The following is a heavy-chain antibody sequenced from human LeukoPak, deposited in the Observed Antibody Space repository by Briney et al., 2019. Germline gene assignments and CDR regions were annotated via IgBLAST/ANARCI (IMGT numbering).Heavy chain of an antibody. CDR1: GFTFSSYS. D-gene: IGHD5-18*01. J-gene: IGHJ4*02. V-gene: IGHV3-21*01. CDR2: ISSSSSYI. CDR3: ARDLYRSYGPGGGFDY. Sequence: NPGGSLRLSCAASGFTFSSYSMNWVRQAPGKGLEWVSSISSSSSYIYYADSVKGRFTISRDNAKNSLYLQMNSLRAEDTAVYYCARDLYRSYGPGGGFDYWGQGTLVTVSS.